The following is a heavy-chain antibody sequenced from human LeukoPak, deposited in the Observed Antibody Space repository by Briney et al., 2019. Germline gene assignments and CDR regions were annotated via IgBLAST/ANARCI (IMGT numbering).Heavy chain of an antibody. CDR2: ISAYNGNT. V-gene: IGHV1-18*01. J-gene: IGHJ5*02. Sequence: ASVKVSCKASGYTFTSYGISWVRQAPGQGLEWMGWISAYNGNTNYAQKLQGRVTMTTDTSTSTAYMELRSLRSEDTAVYYCARKHGRGYSYGYEKYNWFDPWGQGTLVTVSS. CDR3: ARKHGRGYSYGYEKYNWFDP. D-gene: IGHD5-18*01. CDR1: GYTFTSYG.